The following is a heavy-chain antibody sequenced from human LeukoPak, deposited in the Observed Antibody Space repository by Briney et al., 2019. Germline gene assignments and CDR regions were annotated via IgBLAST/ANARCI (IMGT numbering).Heavy chain of an antibody. V-gene: IGHV4-39*07. CDR3: ARVKTYYYGSGSSSNWGVDP. J-gene: IGHJ5*02. CDR2: IYYSGST. CDR1: GGSISSSSYY. D-gene: IGHD3-10*01. Sequence: SETLSLTCTVSGGSISSSSYYWGWIRQPPGKGLEWIGSIYYSGSTYYNPSLKSRVTISVDTSKNQFSLKLSSVTAADTAVYYCARVKTYYYGSGSSSNWGVDPWGQGTLVTVSS.